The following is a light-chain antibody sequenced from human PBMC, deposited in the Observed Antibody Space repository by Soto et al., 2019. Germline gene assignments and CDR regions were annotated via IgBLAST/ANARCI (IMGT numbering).Light chain of an antibody. CDR2: RSN. Sequence: QSVLTQQPSASGTPGQRVTISCSGSSSNIGSNYVYWYQQLPGTAPKLLIYRSNQRPSGVPDRFSGSKSGTSASLAISGLRSEDEADYYCEAWEDSLSGHVVFGGGTNLTVL. CDR3: EAWEDSLSGHVV. V-gene: IGLV1-47*01. J-gene: IGLJ2*01. CDR1: SSNIGSNY.